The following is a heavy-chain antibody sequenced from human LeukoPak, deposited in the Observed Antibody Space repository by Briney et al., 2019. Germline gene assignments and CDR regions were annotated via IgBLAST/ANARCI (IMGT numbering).Heavy chain of an antibody. CDR2: IYHSGST. CDR1: GYSISSGYY. D-gene: IGHD2-15*01. Sequence: SETLSLTCAVSGYSISSGYYWGWIRQPPGKGLEWIGSIYHSGSTYYNPSLKSRVTISVDTSKNQFSLKLSSVTAADTAVYYCAREIVDCSGGSCYSGTYYYCYYGMDVWGKGTTVTVSS. J-gene: IGHJ6*04. V-gene: IGHV4-38-2*02. CDR3: AREIVDCSGGSCYSGTYYYCYYGMDV.